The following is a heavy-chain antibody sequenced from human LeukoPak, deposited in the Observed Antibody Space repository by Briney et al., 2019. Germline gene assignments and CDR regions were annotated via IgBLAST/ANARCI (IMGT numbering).Heavy chain of an antibody. CDR2: IYYSGST. J-gene: IGHJ4*02. D-gene: IGHD6-13*01. Sequence: SETLPLTCTVSGGSISSYCWSWIRQPPGKGLDWIGYIYYSGSTNYNPSLKSRVAISLDTSKNQFSLKLSSVTAADTAVYYCARGSRYSSSWYFGYWGQGTLVTVSS. CDR1: GGSISSYC. CDR3: ARGSRYSSSWYFGY. V-gene: IGHV4-59*01.